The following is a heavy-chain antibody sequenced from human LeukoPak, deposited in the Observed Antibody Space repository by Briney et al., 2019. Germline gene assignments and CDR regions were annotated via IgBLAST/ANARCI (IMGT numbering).Heavy chain of an antibody. D-gene: IGHD6-13*01. J-gene: IGHJ6*04. CDR3: ARDLHSSSWCYGMDV. V-gene: IGHV3-33*01. CDR1: GFTFSSYG. CDR2: IWYDGSNK. Sequence: PGRSLRLSCAASGFTFSSYGMHWVRQAPGKGLEWVAVIWYDGSNKYYADSVKGRFTISRDNSKNTLYLQMNSLRAEDTAVYYCARDLHSSSWCYGMDVWGKGPTVTVSS.